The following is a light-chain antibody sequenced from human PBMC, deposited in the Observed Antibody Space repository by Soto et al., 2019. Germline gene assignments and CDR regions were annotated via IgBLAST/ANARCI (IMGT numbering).Light chain of an antibody. CDR2: AES. Sequence: DIQMTQSPSSLSASVGDRVTISCRATQSISSYLNWYQQKPGKAPKLMIYAESSLQRGVPSRFSGSASGMDLTLTISSLQPEDSATHYCHQSSSTPPCMFGQGTKMDIK. J-gene: IGKJ1*01. CDR3: HQSSSTPPCM. CDR1: QSISSY. V-gene: IGKV1-39*01.